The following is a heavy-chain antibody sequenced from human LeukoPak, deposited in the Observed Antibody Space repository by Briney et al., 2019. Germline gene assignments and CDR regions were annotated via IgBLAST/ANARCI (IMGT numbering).Heavy chain of an antibody. Sequence: ASVKVSCKASGGTFSSYAIGWVRQAPGQGLEWMGGIIPIFGTANYAQKFQGRVTITADESTSTAYMELSSLRSEDTAVYYCARISGSYYENSFDYWGQGTLVTVSS. D-gene: IGHD1-26*01. CDR3: ARISGSYYENSFDY. J-gene: IGHJ4*02. CDR1: GGTFSSYA. V-gene: IGHV1-69*13. CDR2: IIPIFGTA.